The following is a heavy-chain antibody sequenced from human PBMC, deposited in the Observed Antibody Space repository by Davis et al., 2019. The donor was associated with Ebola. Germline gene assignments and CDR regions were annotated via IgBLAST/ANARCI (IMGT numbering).Heavy chain of an antibody. CDR1: GFTVSSNY. J-gene: IGHJ6*02. V-gene: IGHV3-11*06. Sequence: GESLKISCAASGFTVSSNYMSWIRQAPGKGLEWVSYISSSSSYTNYSDSVKCRFTISRANAKNSLYLQMNSLRAEDTAVYYCARGRGYSYGRGVYYYYGMDVWGQGTTVTVSS. CDR3: ARGRGYSYGRGVYYYYGMDV. CDR2: ISSSSSYT. D-gene: IGHD5-18*01.